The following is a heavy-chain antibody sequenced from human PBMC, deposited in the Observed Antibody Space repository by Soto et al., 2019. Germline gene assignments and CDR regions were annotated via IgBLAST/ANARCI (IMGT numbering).Heavy chain of an antibody. CDR2: IWYDGSNK. Sequence: QVQLVESGGGVVQPGRSLRLSCAASGFTFSSYGMHWVRQAPGKGLEWVAVIWYDGSNKYYADSVKGRFTISRDNSKNMLYLKMNSLRDEETAVYYCARENYYGSGSYYRNYGMDVWGQGTTVTVSS. J-gene: IGHJ6*02. CDR1: GFTFSSYG. V-gene: IGHV3-33*01. CDR3: ARENYYGSGSYYRNYGMDV. D-gene: IGHD3-10*01.